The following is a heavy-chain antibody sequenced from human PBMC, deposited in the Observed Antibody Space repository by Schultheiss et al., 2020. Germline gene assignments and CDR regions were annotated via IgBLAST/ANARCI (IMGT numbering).Heavy chain of an antibody. CDR1: GGSISSYY. CDR2: IYYSGST. CDR3: AKDSSEGGGVATVTTFDY. J-gene: IGHJ4*02. Sequence: SETLSLTCTVSGGSISSYYWSWIRQHPGKGLEWIGYIYYSGSTNYNPSLKSRVTISVDTSKNQFSLKLSSVTAADTAVYYCAKDSSEGGGVATVTTFDYWGQGTLVTVSS. V-gene: IGHV4-59*12. D-gene: IGHD4-17*01.